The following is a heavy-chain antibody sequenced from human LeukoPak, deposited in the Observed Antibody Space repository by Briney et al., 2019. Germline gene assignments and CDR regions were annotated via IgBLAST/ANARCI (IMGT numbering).Heavy chain of an antibody. CDR1: GFTFSSYA. CDR3: AKDLRHPQSVLELFWSARYFDY. J-gene: IGHJ4*02. D-gene: IGHD3-3*01. CDR2: ISGSGGST. V-gene: IGHV3-23*01. Sequence: PGGSLRLSCAASGFTFSSYAMSWVRQAPGKGLEWVSAISGSGGSTYYADSVKGRFTISRDNSKNTLYLQMNSLRAEDTAVYYCAKDLRHPQSVLELFWSARYFDYWGQGTLVTVSS.